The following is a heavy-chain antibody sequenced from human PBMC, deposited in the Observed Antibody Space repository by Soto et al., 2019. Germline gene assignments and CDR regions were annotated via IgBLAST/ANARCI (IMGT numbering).Heavy chain of an antibody. V-gene: IGHV5-10-1*01. CDR2: IDPSDSQT. CDR1: GYSFAGYW. D-gene: IGHD3-22*01. Sequence: GESLKISCKGSGYSFAGYWITWVRQKPGKGLEWMGRIDPSDSQTYYSPSFRGHVTISVTKSITTVFLQWSSLRASDTAMYYCARQIYDSDTGPNFQYHFDSWGQGTPVTVSS. CDR3: ARQIYDSDTGPNFQYHFDS. J-gene: IGHJ4*02.